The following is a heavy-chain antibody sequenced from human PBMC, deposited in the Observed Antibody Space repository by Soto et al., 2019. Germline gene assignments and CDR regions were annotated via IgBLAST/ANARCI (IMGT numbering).Heavy chain of an antibody. CDR3: ARPYYDILTCYYSVGGAFDI. J-gene: IGHJ3*02. V-gene: IGHV4-39*01. CDR2: IYYSGST. CDR1: GGSISSSSYY. Sequence: QLQLQESGPGLVKPSETLSLTCTVSGGSISSSSYYWGWIRQPPGKGLEWIGSIYYSGSTYYNPSLKSRVTISVDTSKNQFSLKLSSVTAADTAVYYCARPYYDILTCYYSVGGAFDIWGQGTMVTVSS. D-gene: IGHD3-9*01.